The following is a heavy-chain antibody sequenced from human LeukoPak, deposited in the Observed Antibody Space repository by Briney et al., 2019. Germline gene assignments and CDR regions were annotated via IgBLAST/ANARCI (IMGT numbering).Heavy chain of an antibody. D-gene: IGHD1-26*01. CDR3: AKDAATDYFDY. J-gene: IGHJ4*02. V-gene: IGHV3-30*18. Sequence: GGSLRLSCAASGFTFSSYGMHWVRQAPGKGLEWVAVISYDGSNKYYADSVKGRFTISRDNSKNTLYLQMNSLRAEDTAVYYCAKDAATDYFDYWGQGTLVTVSS. CDR2: ISYDGSNK. CDR1: GFTFSSYG.